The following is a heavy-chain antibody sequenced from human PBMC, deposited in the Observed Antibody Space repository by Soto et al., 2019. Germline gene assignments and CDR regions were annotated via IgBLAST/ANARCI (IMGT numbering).Heavy chain of an antibody. Sequence: GESLKISCKGSGYSFTSYWISWVRQMPGKGLEWMGRIDPSDSYTNYSPSFQGHVTISADKSISTAYLQWSSLKASDTAMYYCARESSGYSYGYSRYYYYYGMGVWGQGTTVTVSS. D-gene: IGHD5-18*01. V-gene: IGHV5-10-1*01. CDR2: IDPSDSYT. CDR3: ARESSGYSYGYSRYYYYYGMGV. CDR1: GYSFTSYW. J-gene: IGHJ6*02.